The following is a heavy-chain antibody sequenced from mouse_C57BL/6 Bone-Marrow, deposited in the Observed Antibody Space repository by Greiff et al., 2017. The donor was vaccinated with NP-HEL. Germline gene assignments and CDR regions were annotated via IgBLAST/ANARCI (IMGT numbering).Heavy chain of an antibody. CDR1: GFTITDYY. Sequence: VQLQQSGAELVKPGASVKLSCTASGFTITDYYMHWVKQRPEQGLEWIGRIDPEDGETKYAPKFQGKATITADTSSNTAYLQLSSLTSEDTAVYDCAREITTVVALDYWGQGTTLTVSS. J-gene: IGHJ2*01. CDR3: AREITTVVALDY. CDR2: IDPEDGET. V-gene: IGHV14-2*01. D-gene: IGHD1-1*01.